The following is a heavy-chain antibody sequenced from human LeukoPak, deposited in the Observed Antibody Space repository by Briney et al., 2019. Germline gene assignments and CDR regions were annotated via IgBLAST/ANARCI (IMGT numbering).Heavy chain of an antibody. CDR1: GDSVSSNNVA. CDR2: TYHRSTWY. J-gene: IGHJ4*02. Sequence: SQTLSLTCAISGDSVSSNNVAWNWIRQSPSRGLEWLGRTYHRSTWYNAVSVKSRIIINPGTSKNQFSLQLNSVTPEDTAVYYCVREMSSAFDYWGQGILVTVSS. CDR3: VREMSSAFDY. V-gene: IGHV6-1*01.